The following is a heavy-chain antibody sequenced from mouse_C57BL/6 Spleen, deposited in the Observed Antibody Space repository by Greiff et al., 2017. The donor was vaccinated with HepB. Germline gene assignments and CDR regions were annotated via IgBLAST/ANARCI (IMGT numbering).Heavy chain of an antibody. CDR1: GYTFTSYW. Sequence: VQLQQPGAELVMPGASVKLSCKASGYTFTSYWMHWVKQRPGQGLEWIGEIDPSDSYTNYNQKFKGKSTLTVDKSSSTAYMQLSSLTSEDSAVYYCARRHYYYFDYWGQGTTLTVSS. V-gene: IGHV1-69*01. D-gene: IGHD1-1*01. CDR2: IDPSDSYT. J-gene: IGHJ2*01. CDR3: ARRHYYYFDY.